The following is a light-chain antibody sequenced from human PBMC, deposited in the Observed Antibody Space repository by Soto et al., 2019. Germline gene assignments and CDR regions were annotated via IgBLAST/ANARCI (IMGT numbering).Light chain of an antibody. CDR3: QQYDSLPRT. CDR1: QDTSNY. J-gene: IGKJ1*01. V-gene: IGKV1-33*01. Sequence: DSQMTQSPSSLSASVGDRVTITCQASQDTSNYLNWYQQKPGKAPKLLIYDASNLETGVPSRFSGSGSGTDFNLTISSLQPEDIATYSCQQYDSLPRTFGQGTKV. CDR2: DAS.